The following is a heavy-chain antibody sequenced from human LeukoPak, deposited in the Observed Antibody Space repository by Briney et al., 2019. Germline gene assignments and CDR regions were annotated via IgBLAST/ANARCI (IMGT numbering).Heavy chain of an antibody. Sequence: SVKVSCKASGGTFSSCAISWVRQAPGQGLEWMGRIIPIFGTANYAQKFQGRVTITTDESTSTAYMELSSLRSEDTAVYYCARDSNPYNWNGAWAFDIWGQGTMVTVSS. V-gene: IGHV1-69*05. CDR1: GGTFSSCA. CDR3: ARDSNPYNWNGAWAFDI. CDR2: IIPIFGTA. J-gene: IGHJ3*02. D-gene: IGHD1-20*01.